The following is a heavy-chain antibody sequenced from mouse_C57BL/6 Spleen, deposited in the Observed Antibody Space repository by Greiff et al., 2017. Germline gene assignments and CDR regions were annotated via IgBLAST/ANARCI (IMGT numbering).Heavy chain of an antibody. V-gene: IGHV5-6*01. CDR1: GFTFSSYG. CDR3: ARHRDYGSNYFDY. D-gene: IGHD1-1*01. Sequence: EVKLVESGGDLVKPGGSLKLSCAASGFTFSSYGMSWVRQTPDKRLEWVATISSGGSYTYYPDSVKGRFTISRDNAKNTLYLQMSSLKSEDTAMYYCARHRDYGSNYFDYWGQGTTLTVSS. CDR2: ISSGGSYT. J-gene: IGHJ2*01.